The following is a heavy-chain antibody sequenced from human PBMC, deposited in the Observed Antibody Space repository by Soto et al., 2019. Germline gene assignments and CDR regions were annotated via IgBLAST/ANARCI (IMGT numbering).Heavy chain of an antibody. Sequence: GGSLRLSCAASGFTFSDYYMSWIRQAPGKGLEWVSYISSSGSTIYYADSVKGRFTISRDNAKNSLYLQMNSLISEDTAVYYCARDGTLYDSSGYYYLYWGQGTLVTVSS. V-gene: IGHV3-11*01. J-gene: IGHJ4*02. CDR2: ISSSGSTI. CDR3: ARDGTLYDSSGYYYLY. D-gene: IGHD3-22*01. CDR1: GFTFSDYY.